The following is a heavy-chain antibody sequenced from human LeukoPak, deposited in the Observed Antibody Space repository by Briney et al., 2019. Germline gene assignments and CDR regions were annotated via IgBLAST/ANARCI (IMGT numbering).Heavy chain of an antibody. CDR3: AKGGPTGSNYFDF. CDR2: ISGSGYYS. Sequence: GGSLRLSCAASGFTFSSYGMHWVRQAPGKGLEWVSVISGSGYYSYYAGSVKGRFTVSRDNSKTTLYLQMNSLRADDTAVYYCAKGGPTGSNYFDFWGQGTLVTVSS. CDR1: GFTFSSYG. V-gene: IGHV3-23*01. D-gene: IGHD1-26*01. J-gene: IGHJ4*02.